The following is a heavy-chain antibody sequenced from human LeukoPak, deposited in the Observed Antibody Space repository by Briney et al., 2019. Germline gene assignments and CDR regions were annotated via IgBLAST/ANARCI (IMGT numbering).Heavy chain of an antibody. V-gene: IGHV4-38-2*02. CDR3: ARVSLELALY. Sequence: SETLSLTCTVSGYSISSGYYWGWIRQPPGKGLEWIGSIYHSGSTYYNPSLKSRVTISVDTSKNQFSLKLSSVTAADTAVYYCARVSLELALYWGQGTLVTVSS. CDR2: IYHSGST. D-gene: IGHD1-7*01. CDR1: GYSISSGYY. J-gene: IGHJ4*02.